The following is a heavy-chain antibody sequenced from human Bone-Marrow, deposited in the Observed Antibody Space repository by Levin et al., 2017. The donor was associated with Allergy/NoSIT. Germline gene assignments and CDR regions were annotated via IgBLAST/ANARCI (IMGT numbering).Heavy chain of an antibody. CDR3: APDPVGIPAVGYPDY. Sequence: SCAASGFTFSSYWMHWVRQAPGKGLVWVSRINSDGSSTSYADSVKGRFTISRDNAKNTLYLQMNSLRAEDTAVYYCAPDPVGIPAVGYPDYWGQGTLVTVSS. CDR2: INSDGSST. V-gene: IGHV3-74*01. J-gene: IGHJ4*02. CDR1: GFTFSSYW. D-gene: IGHD2-2*01.